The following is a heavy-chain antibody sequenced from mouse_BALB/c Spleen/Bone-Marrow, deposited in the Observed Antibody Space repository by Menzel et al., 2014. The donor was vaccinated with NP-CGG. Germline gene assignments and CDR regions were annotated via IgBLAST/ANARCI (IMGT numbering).Heavy chain of an antibody. V-gene: IGHV1-80*01. J-gene: IGHJ2*01. CDR2: IYPGDGDT. CDR3: ARGGISVDY. Sequence: QVQLQQSGAELVRPGSSVKISCEPSGYVFSTYWINWGKKRPGRGLEGIGQIYPGDGDTDYNGKFKDKATLTADKSSNTAYMQLSSLTSEDSAVYFCARGGISVDYWGQGTTLTVSS. CDR1: GYVFSTYW.